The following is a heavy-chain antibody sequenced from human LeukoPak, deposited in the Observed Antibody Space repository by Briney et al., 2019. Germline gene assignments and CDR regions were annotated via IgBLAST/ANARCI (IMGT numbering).Heavy chain of an antibody. Sequence: PRGSLRLSCSASGYPFSCYAVHWLRQAPGKGLEYVSPISSNGGSTYYADSVKGRFTISRDNSKNTLYLQMSSLRAEDTAVYYCVKGRIAVAGGLSLFDYWGQGTLVTVSS. V-gene: IGHV3-64D*06. CDR2: ISSNGGST. CDR1: GYPFSCYA. CDR3: VKGRIAVAGGLSLFDY. J-gene: IGHJ4*02. D-gene: IGHD6-19*01.